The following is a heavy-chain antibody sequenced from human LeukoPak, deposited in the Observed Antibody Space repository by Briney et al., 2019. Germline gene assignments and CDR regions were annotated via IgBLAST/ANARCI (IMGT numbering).Heavy chain of an antibody. V-gene: IGHV3-74*01. CDR2: INSDGSST. Sequence: GGSLRLSSAASGFTFSSYWMRWVRQAPGKGLVWVSRINSDGSSTSYADSVKGRFTISRDNAKNSLYLQMNGLRAEDTAVYYCARGPGRSSWYLTLEGGNYFDYWGQGTLVTVSS. J-gene: IGHJ4*02. CDR1: GFTFSSYW. CDR3: ARGPGRSSWYLTLEGGNYFDY. D-gene: IGHD6-13*01.